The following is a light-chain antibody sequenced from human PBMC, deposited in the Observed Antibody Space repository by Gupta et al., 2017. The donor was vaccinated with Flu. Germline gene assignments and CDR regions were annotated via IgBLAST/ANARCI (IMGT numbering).Light chain of an antibody. CDR2: MAS. Sequence: DIQVTQSPSTLSASVGDSITVTCRASQSLDKWLAWYQQKPGRAPKLLIYMASLLESGVPSRFSGGGAGKEFTLTSSGQQHDDCANYYCQQDKTNYTFGQGTKVEIK. CDR1: QSLDKW. CDR3: QQDKTNYT. V-gene: IGKV1-5*03. J-gene: IGKJ2*01.